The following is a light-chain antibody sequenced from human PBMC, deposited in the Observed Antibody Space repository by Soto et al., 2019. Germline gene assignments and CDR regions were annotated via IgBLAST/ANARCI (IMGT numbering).Light chain of an antibody. J-gene: IGLJ1*01. V-gene: IGLV1-51*01. Sequence: QSVLTQPPSVSAAPGQKVIISCSGSSSNIGRNSVSWYQQLPGTAPKVLIYENNKRPSGIPDRFSGSKSGTSASLGITGLQTGDEADYYCRTWDRSLSTSYVFGTGTKVTVL. CDR1: SSNIGRNS. CDR3: RTWDRSLSTSYV. CDR2: ENN.